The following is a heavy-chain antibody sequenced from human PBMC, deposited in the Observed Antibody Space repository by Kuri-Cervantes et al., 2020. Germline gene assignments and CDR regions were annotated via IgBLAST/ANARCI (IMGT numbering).Heavy chain of an antibody. CDR2: FDPEDGET. Sequence: ASVKVSCKVSGYTLTELSTHWVRQAPGKGLEWMGGFDPEDGETFYAQKFQGRVTMTEDTSTDTAYMELSSLRSEDTAVYYCARNNYYGSGSYYNHPWFDPWGQGTLVTVSS. J-gene: IGHJ5*02. CDR1: GYTLTELS. D-gene: IGHD3-10*01. CDR3: ARNNYYGSGSYYNHPWFDP. V-gene: IGHV1-24*01.